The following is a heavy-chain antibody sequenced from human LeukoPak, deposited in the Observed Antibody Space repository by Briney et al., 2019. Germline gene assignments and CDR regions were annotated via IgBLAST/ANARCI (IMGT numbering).Heavy chain of an antibody. CDR3: ARDPFPCGGSCYYSMNWFDP. CDR1: GYTFTGYY. CDR2: INPNSGGT. Sequence: ASVKVSCKASGYTFTGYYMHWVRQAPGQGLEWMGWINPNSGGTNYAQKLQGRVTMTRDTSISTAYMELSRLRSDDTAVYYCARDPFPCGGSCYYSMNWFDPWGQGTLVTVSS. J-gene: IGHJ5*02. V-gene: IGHV1-2*02. D-gene: IGHD2-15*01.